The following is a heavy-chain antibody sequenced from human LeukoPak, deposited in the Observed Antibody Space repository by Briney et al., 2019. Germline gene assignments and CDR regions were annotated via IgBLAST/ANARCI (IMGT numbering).Heavy chain of an antibody. CDR2: ISGSGGST. Sequence: GGSLRLSCAASGFTFSSYAMSWVRQAPGKGLEWVSAISGSGGSTNYAGSVKGRFIISRDNSRNTLYLQMNNLRAEDTAIYYCATSGNTGSYNPWGQGTLVTVSS. CDR3: ATSGNTGSYNP. D-gene: IGHD1-26*01. J-gene: IGHJ5*02. V-gene: IGHV3-23*01. CDR1: GFTFSSYA.